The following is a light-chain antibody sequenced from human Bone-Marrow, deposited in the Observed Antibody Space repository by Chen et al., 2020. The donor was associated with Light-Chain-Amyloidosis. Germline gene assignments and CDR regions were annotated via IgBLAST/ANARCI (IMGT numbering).Light chain of an antibody. CDR3: MIWHSSFVV. J-gene: IGLJ2*01. CDR1: RGINVGTYR. V-gene: IGLV5-45*03. Sequence: QAVLTQPSSLSASPGASASLTCTLRRGINVGTYRIYWYQQKPGSPPQYLLRYKSDSDKQQGSGVPSRFSGSKVASANAGILLISGLQSEDEADYYCMIWHSSFVVFGGGTNLTVL. CDR2: YKSDSDK.